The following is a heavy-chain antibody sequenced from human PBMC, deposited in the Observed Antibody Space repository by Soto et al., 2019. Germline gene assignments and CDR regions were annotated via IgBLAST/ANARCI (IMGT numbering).Heavy chain of an antibody. J-gene: IGHJ5*02. V-gene: IGHV4-61*08. CDR1: GGSVYITVYW. CDR3: ARDQRDDYSWGAKGIFDP. D-gene: IGHD3-16*01. Sequence: LSCSACGGSVYITVYWWTLIRQSPGKGLEWIGFIYYSGSSRSNPSLKSRVSMSIDTSKNQFSRKMSSVTAADTAVYYCARDQRDDYSWGAKGIFDPWGPGTLVTVSS. CDR2: IYYSGSS.